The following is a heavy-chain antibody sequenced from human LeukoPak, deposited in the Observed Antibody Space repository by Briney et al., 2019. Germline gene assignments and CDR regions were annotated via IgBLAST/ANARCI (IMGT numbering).Heavy chain of an antibody. CDR2: INHSGST. V-gene: IGHV4-34*01. CDR1: GGSFSDYY. Sequence: PSETLSLTCAVYGGSFSDYYWSWIRQPPGKGLEWIGEINHSGSTNYNPSLKSRVTISVDTSKNQFSLKLSSVTAADTAVYYCAREVWDGYNLDYWGQGTLVTVSS. J-gene: IGHJ4*02. CDR3: AREVWDGYNLDY. D-gene: IGHD5-24*01.